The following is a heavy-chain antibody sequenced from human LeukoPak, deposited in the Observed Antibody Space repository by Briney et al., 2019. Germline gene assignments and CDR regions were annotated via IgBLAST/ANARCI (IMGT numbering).Heavy chain of an antibody. Sequence: PGGSLRLSCAASGFTFSSYAMHWVRQAPGKGLEYVSAISSNGGSTYYANSVKGRFTISRDNSKNTLYLQMGSLRAEDMAVYYCARVPYGDYVGYFDYWGQGTLVTVSS. V-gene: IGHV3-64*01. CDR3: ARVPYGDYVGYFDY. CDR2: ISSNGGST. J-gene: IGHJ4*02. D-gene: IGHD4-17*01. CDR1: GFTFSSYA.